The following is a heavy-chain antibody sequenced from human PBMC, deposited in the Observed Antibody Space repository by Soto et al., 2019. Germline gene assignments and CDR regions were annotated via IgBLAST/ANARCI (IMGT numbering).Heavy chain of an antibody. CDR1: GGSISSYY. V-gene: IGHV4-59*01. J-gene: IGHJ5*02. CDR2: IYYSGRT. Sequence: SETLSLTCTVSGGSISSYYWSWIRQPPGKGLEWIGYIYYSGRTNYNPSLKSRVTISVDTSKNQFSLKLSSVTAADTAVYYCARGYCSSTSCYIWDNWFDPWGQGTLVTVSS. CDR3: ARGYCSSTSCYIWDNWFDP. D-gene: IGHD2-2*02.